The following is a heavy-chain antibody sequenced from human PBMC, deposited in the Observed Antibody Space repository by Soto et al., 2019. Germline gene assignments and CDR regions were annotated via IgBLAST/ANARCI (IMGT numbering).Heavy chain of an antibody. Sequence: QVQLVESGGGVVQPGRSLRLSCAASGFTFSSYGMHWVRQAPGKGLEWVAVISYDGSNKYYADSVKGRFTISRDNSKYPLYLQRSSMRAEDPAVYYCARAEYYLLGRFEYWGHGTLVTVSS. CDR3: ARAEYYLLGRFEY. D-gene: IGHD3-16*01. CDR1: GFTFSSYG. V-gene: IGHV3-30*03. CDR2: ISYDGSNK. J-gene: IGHJ1*01.